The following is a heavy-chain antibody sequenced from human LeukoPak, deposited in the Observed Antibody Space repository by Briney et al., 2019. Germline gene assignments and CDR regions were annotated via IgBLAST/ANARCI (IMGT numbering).Heavy chain of an antibody. CDR2: IIPIFGTA. J-gene: IGHJ4*02. Sequence: SVKVSCKASGGTFSSYAISWVRQAPGQGLEWMGGIIPIFGTANYAQKFQGRVTITADESTSTAYMELSSLRSEDTAVYYCARDFLPAAPFDYWGQGTLVTVSS. CDR1: GGTFSSYA. V-gene: IGHV1-69*01. CDR3: ARDFLPAAPFDY. D-gene: IGHD2-2*01.